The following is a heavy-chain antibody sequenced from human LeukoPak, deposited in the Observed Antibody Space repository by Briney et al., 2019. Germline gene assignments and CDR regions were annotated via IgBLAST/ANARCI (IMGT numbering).Heavy chain of an antibody. Sequence: GGSLRLSCAASGFTFSSYGMHWVRQAPGKGLEWVAVISYDGSNKYYAYSVKGRFTISRDNYKNTLYLQMNSLRAEDTAVYYCLLSGSYSGDAFDIWGQGTMVTVSS. D-gene: IGHD1-26*01. CDR2: ISYDGSNK. CDR3: LLSGSYSGDAFDI. V-gene: IGHV3-30*03. CDR1: GFTFSSYG. J-gene: IGHJ3*02.